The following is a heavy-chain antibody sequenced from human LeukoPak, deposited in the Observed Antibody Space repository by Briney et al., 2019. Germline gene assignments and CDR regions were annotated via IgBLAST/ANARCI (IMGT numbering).Heavy chain of an antibody. CDR2: IYYSGST. J-gene: IGHJ4*02. Sequence: SETLSLTHTVDAHSIPMHYCTSVRQPPGKGLEWIGYIYYSGSTNYNASLKSRVTISVDTSKHQFSLKLSSVTAADTAVYYCARLGDGDNLRYFDYWGQGTLVTVSS. CDR1: AHSIPMHY. D-gene: IGHD5-24*01. CDR3: ARLGDGDNLRYFDY. V-gene: IGHV4-59*08.